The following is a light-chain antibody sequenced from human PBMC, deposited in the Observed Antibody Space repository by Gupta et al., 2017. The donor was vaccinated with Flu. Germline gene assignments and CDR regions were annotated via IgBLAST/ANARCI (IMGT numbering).Light chain of an antibody. CDR3: QVWDISGDHVV. Sequence: SSVLTLPPSLSVSAGPTPSITSGGDDIAYKSVHWYLQWPGQAPVLVVSDDSDRPSGIPERFSGSNSGNTATLTISRVEAGDEADYYCQVWDISGDHVVFGGGTKLTVL. J-gene: IGLJ3*02. V-gene: IGLV3-21*02. CDR1: DIAYKS. CDR2: DDS.